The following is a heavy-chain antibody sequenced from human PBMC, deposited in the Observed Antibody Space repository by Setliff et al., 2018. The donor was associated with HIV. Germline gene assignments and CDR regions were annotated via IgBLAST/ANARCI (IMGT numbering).Heavy chain of an antibody. J-gene: IGHJ4*02. CDR1: GYSISSGYY. D-gene: IGHD2-2*01. V-gene: IGHV4-38-2*02. CDR2: SYHSGST. Sequence: PSETLSLTCAVSGYSISSGYYWGWIRHPPGKGLEWIGSSYHSGSTYYNPYLKSRVTISVDTSKNQFSLKLSSVTAADTAVYYCAGEYCSSTSCYPYDYWGQGTLVTVSS. CDR3: AGEYCSSTSCYPYDY.